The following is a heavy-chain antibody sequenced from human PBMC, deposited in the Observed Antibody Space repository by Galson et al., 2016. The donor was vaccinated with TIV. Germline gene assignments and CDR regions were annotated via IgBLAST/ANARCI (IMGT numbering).Heavy chain of an antibody. Sequence: SLRLSCAASGFAFNVYWWAWVRQAPGRGLEWVASINQDGDRKYYAESVKGRFIISRDNGRNSLYLEVASLRAEDTAVYYCATDLLDYWGQGSPVSVSS. CDR3: ATDLLDY. CDR2: INQDGDRK. CDR1: GFAFNVYW. J-gene: IGHJ4*02. V-gene: IGHV3-7*05.